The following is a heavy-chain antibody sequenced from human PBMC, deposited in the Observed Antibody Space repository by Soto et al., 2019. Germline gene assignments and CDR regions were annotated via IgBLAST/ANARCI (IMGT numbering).Heavy chain of an antibody. J-gene: IGHJ4*02. V-gene: IGHV4-31*03. CDR1: GGSISSGGYY. CDR2: IYYSGST. CDR3: ARGDSGYYDSSGYYSY. Sequence: SETLSLTCTVSGGSISSGGYYWSLIRQHPGKGLEWIGYIYYSGSTYYNPSLKSRVTISVDTSKNQFSLKLSSVTAADTAVYYCARGDSGYYDSSGYYSYWSQGTLVTVS. D-gene: IGHD3-22*01.